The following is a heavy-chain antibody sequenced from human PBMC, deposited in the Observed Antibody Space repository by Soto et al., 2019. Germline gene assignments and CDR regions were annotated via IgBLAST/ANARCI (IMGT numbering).Heavy chain of an antibody. CDR3: ARIPFDHVWGTDRYSPNFDY. CDR2: ISSGSSTI. J-gene: IGHJ4*02. CDR1: GFTFSSYS. D-gene: IGHD3-16*02. V-gene: IGHV3-48*02. Sequence: GGSLRLSCAASGFTFSSYSMNWVRQAPGKGLEWVSYISSGSSTIYYADSVKGRFTISRDNAKNSLYLQMNSLRDEDTAVYYCARIPFDHVWGTDRYSPNFDYWGQGTQVTVSS.